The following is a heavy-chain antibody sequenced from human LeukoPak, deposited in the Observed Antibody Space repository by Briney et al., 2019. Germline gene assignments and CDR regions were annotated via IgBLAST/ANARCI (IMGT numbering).Heavy chain of an antibody. CDR1: GGSFSGYY. V-gene: IGHV4-34*01. D-gene: IGHD3-10*01. CDR2: INHSGST. Sequence: SETLSLTCAVYGGSFSGYYWSWIRQPPGKGLEWIGEINHSGSTNYNPSLKSRVTISVDTSKNQFSLKLSSVTAADTAVYYCAREGLYYGSGSYYKRSYYYYGMDIWGQGTTVTVSS. J-gene: IGHJ6*02. CDR3: AREGLYYGSGSYYKRSYYYYGMDI.